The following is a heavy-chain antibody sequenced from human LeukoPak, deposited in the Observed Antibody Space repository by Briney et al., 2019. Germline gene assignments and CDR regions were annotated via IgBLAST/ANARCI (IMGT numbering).Heavy chain of an antibody. CDR2: IYYSGRT. CDR3: ARVSYNWNYYSYYYYYMDV. J-gene: IGHJ6*03. Sequence: SETLSLACTVSGGSISSSSYYWVWIRQPPGKGLEWIGSIYYSGRTYYNPSLKSRVTISVDTSKNQFSLKLSSVTAADAAVYYCARVSYNWNYYSYYYYYMDVWGKGTTVTVSS. CDR1: GGSISSSSYY. V-gene: IGHV4-39*07. D-gene: IGHD1-7*01.